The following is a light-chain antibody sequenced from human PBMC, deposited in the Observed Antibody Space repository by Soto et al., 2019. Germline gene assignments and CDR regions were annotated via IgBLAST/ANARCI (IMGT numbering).Light chain of an antibody. Sequence: QSVLTQPASVSGSPGQSITISCTGTSSDVGGYTYVSWYQQHPGKAPKLMIFEVSNRPSGVSHRFSGSKSGNTASLTISGLQAEDEGDYYRTSYTSRRSVVFGGGTKVTVL. CDR2: EVS. J-gene: IGLJ2*01. CDR3: TSYTSRRSVV. CDR1: SSDVGGYTY. V-gene: IGLV2-14*01.